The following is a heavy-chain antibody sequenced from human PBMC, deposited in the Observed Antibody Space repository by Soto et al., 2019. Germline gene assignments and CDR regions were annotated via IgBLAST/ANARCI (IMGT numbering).Heavy chain of an antibody. V-gene: IGHV3-23*01. CDR3: ANYYDSSGYSDAFDI. Sequence: GGSLRLSCAASGFTFSSYAMSWVRQAPGKGLEWVSAISGSGGSTYYADSVKGRFTISRDNSKNTLYLQMNSLRAEDTAVYYCANYYDSSGYSDAFDIWGQGTMVTVSS. CDR1: GFTFSSYA. CDR2: ISGSGGST. J-gene: IGHJ3*02. D-gene: IGHD3-22*01.